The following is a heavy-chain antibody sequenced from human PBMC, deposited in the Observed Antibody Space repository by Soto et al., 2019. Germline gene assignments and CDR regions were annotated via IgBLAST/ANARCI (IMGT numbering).Heavy chain of an antibody. J-gene: IGHJ3*02. CDR1: GGTFSSYT. Sequence: QVQLVQSGAEVKKPGSSVKVSCKASGGTFSSYTISWVRQAPGQGLEWMGRIIPILGIANYAQKFQGRVTITADKSTSTAYMELSSLRSDDTAVYYCARNSLESSGSWYRCDAFDIWGQGTMVTVSS. D-gene: IGHD3-10*01. CDR3: ARNSLESSGSWYRCDAFDI. V-gene: IGHV1-69*02. CDR2: IIPILGIA.